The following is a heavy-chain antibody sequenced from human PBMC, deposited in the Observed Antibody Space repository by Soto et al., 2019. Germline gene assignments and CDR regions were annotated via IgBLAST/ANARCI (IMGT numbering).Heavy chain of an antibody. CDR3: ARDGVATIDSYYGMDV. J-gene: IGHJ6*02. CDR2: IYSGGST. D-gene: IGHD5-12*01. CDR1: GFTVSSNY. V-gene: IGHV3-53*01. Sequence: GGSLRLSCAASGFTVSSNYMSWVRQAPGKGLEWASVIYSGGSTYYADSVKGRFTISRDNSKNTLYLQMNSLRAEDTAVYYCARDGVATIDSYYGMDVWGQGTTVTVSS.